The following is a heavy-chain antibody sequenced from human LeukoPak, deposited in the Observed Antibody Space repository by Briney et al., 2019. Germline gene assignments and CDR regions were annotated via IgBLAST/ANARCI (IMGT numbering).Heavy chain of an antibody. CDR2: ISYDGSNK. CDR3: AKKHENYYYGMDV. CDR1: GFTFSSCG. V-gene: IGHV3-30*18. Sequence: PGRSLRLSCAASGFTFSSCGMHWVRQAPGKGLEWVAVISYDGSNKYYADSVKGRFTISRDNSKNTLYLQMNSLRAEDTAVYYCAKKHENYYYGMDVWGQGTTVTVSS. D-gene: IGHD2-21*01. J-gene: IGHJ6*02.